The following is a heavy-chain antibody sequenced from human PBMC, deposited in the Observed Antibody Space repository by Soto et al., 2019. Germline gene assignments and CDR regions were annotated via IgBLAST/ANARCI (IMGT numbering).Heavy chain of an antibody. CDR2: IYWNDDK. J-gene: IGHJ4*02. Sequence: QITLKESGPTLVKPTQTLTLTCTFSGFSLSTSGVGVGWIRQPPGKALEWLALIYWNDDKRYSPSLKSRLTITKDTSKNQVVSTMTNMDPVDTATYRCVHGEVAHGYNSFDYSGQGTLVPVS. D-gene: IGHD5-12*01. CDR1: GFSLSTSGVG. V-gene: IGHV2-5*01. CDR3: VHGEVAHGYNSFDY.